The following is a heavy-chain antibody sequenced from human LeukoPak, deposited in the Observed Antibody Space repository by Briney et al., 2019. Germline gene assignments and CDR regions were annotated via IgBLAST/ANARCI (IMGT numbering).Heavy chain of an antibody. CDR1: GFTFSSYG. Sequence: PGRSLRLSCAASGFTFSSYGMHWVRQAPGKGLEWVALISYDGTIKHYADSVKGRFTISRDNSKNTLYLQMNSLRAEDTAVYYCARDSPYYSPKGAFDTWGQGTMVTVSS. D-gene: IGHD3-10*01. V-gene: IGHV3-30*03. CDR2: ISYDGTIK. CDR3: ARDSPYYSPKGAFDT. J-gene: IGHJ3*02.